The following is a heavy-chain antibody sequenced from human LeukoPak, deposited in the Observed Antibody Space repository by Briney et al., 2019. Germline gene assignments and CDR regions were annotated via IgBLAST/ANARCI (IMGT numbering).Heavy chain of an antibody. V-gene: IGHV3-69-1*01. J-gene: IGHJ4*02. Sequence: GGSLRLSCAASGFTFSSYWMHWVRQAPGKGLEWVSYISSGSTLYYADSVKGRITISRDNAKNSLYLQMNSLRAEDTAVYYCARRRYNWNAIDYWGQGTLVTVSS. CDR1: GFTFSSYW. CDR2: ISSGSTL. D-gene: IGHD1-20*01. CDR3: ARRRYNWNAIDY.